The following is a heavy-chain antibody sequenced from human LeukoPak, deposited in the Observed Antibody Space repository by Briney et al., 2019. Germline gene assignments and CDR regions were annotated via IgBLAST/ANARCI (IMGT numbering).Heavy chain of an antibody. CDR1: GGSFSGYY. V-gene: IGHV4-34*01. CDR3: ARGNEQLVRDFDY. CDR2: INHSGST. Sequence: SEPLSLTCAVYGGSFSGYYWSWIRQPPGKGLEWIGEINHSGSTNYNPSLKSRVTISVDTSKNQFSLKLSSVTAADTAVYYCARGNEQLVRDFDYWGQGTLVTVSS. D-gene: IGHD6-13*01. J-gene: IGHJ4*02.